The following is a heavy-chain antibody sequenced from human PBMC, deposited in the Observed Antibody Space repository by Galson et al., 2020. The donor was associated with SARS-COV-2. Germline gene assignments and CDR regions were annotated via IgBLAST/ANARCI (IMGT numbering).Heavy chain of an antibody. J-gene: IGHJ6*02. Sequence: GESLKISCAASGSTVNSNYMSWVRQAPGKGLEWVSVIYSGGTTYYADSVKGRFTISRDNSKNTLFLQMNSLTPEDTAVYYCARPTYGDYGLNNYGMDVWGQGTTVTVSS. D-gene: IGHD4-17*01. CDR1: GSTVNSNY. V-gene: IGHV3-53*01. CDR2: IYSGGTT. CDR3: ARPTYGDYGLNNYGMDV.